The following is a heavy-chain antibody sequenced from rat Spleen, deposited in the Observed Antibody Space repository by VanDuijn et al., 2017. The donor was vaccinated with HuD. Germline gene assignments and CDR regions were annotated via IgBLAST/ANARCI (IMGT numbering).Heavy chain of an antibody. Sequence: EVQLQESGPGLVKPSQSLSLTCSVTGYSITSNYWGWIRKFPGNKMEWMGYISHSGSTSYNPSPKSRISINRTPMKNQFITQFNSVTTEDKATYYCARGYSGSDYWGQGVMVTVSS. D-gene: IGHD1-1*01. CDR2: ISHSGST. CDR3: ARGYSGSDY. J-gene: IGHJ2*01. CDR1: GYSITSNY. V-gene: IGHV3-1*01.